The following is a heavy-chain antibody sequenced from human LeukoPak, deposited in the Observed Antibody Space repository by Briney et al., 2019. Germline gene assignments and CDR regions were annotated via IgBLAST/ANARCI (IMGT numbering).Heavy chain of an antibody. CDR3: TTERT. V-gene: IGHV3-15*01. J-gene: IGHJ5*02. CDR2: IRSKIDGETA. CDR1: GFTFSSYW. Sequence: GGSLRLSCAASGFTFSSYWMSWVRQAPGKGLEWVGRIRSKIDGETADYVAPVKGRFIISRDDSKNMLYLQMDSLKTEDTGVYYCTTERTWGQGTLVTVSS.